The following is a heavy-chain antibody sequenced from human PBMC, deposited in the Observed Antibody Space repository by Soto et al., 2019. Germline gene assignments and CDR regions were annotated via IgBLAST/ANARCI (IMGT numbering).Heavy chain of an antibody. D-gene: IGHD5-18*01. J-gene: IGHJ4*02. Sequence: EVQLLESGGGLVQPGGSLRLSCAASGFTFSTYAMTWVRQAPGKGLEWVSAISASGGSTYYADSVKGRFTISRDNSKNTLNLQMNSLRVEDTAVYYCAKVGFPYSYGYLFYCWGQGTLVTVSS. V-gene: IGHV3-23*01. CDR1: GFTFSTYA. CDR2: ISASGGST. CDR3: AKVGFPYSYGYLFYC.